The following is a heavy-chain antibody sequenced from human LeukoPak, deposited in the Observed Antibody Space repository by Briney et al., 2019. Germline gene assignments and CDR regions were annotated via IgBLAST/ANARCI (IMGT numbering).Heavy chain of an antibody. CDR1: GFIFGNHA. V-gene: IGHV3-23*01. D-gene: IGHD3-10*01. J-gene: IGHJ4*02. Sequence: PGGSLRLSCEASGFIFGNHAMSWVRQAPGKGLEWVSSISGSGGTKYYVDSVKGRFTISRDNSKNSLYLQMNSLRAEDTAVYYCARDAYCYGSGRLYDYWGQGTLVTVSS. CDR3: ARDAYCYGSGRLYDY. CDR2: ISGSGGTK.